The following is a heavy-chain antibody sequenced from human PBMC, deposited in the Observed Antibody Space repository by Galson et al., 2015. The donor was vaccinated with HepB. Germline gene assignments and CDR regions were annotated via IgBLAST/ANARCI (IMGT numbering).Heavy chain of an antibody. CDR2: INPSGGST. D-gene: IGHD2-2*01. CDR3: ARAEEIGYCSSTSCYPTGRFDY. V-gene: IGHV1-46*01. Sequence: SVKVSCKASGYTFTSYYMHWVRQAPGQGLEWMGIINPSGGSTSYAQKFQGRVTMTRDTSTSTVYMELSSLRSEDTAVYYCARAEEIGYCSSTSCYPTGRFDYWGQGTLVTVSS. CDR1: GYTFTSYY. J-gene: IGHJ4*02.